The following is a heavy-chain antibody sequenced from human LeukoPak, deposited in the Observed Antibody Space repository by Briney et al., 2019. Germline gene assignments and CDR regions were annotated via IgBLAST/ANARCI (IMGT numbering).Heavy chain of an antibody. J-gene: IGHJ4*02. CDR1: GYTLTESS. Sequence: ASVKVSCKVSGYTLTESSMHWVRQAPGKGLEWMGGFDPEDGETIYAQKFQGRVTMTEDTSTDTAYMELSSLRSEDTAVYYCATLPHYCSSTRCYMFDYWGQGTLVTVSS. D-gene: IGHD2-2*01. CDR2: FDPEDGET. V-gene: IGHV1-24*01. CDR3: ATLPHYCSSTRCYMFDY.